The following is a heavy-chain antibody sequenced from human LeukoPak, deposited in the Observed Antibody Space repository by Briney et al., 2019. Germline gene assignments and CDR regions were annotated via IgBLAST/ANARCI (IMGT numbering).Heavy chain of an antibody. V-gene: IGHV3-23*01. D-gene: IGHD3-3*01. Sequence: PGGSLRLSCAASGFTFSSYAMSWVRQAPGKGLEWVSAISGSGGSTYYADSVKGRFTISRDNSKNTLYLQMNSLRAEDTAVYYCAKLPNYDFWSGYLSFDYWGQGTLVTVSS. CDR2: ISGSGGST. CDR3: AKLPNYDFWSGYLSFDY. J-gene: IGHJ4*02. CDR1: GFTFSSYA.